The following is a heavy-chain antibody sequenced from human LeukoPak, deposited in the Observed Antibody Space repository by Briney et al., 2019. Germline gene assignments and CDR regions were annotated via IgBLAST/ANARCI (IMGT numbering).Heavy chain of an antibody. J-gene: IGHJ4*02. CDR2: IKQDGSEK. Sequence: GGSLRLSCAASGFTFSTYAMSWVRQAPGKGLEWVANIKQDGSEKYYVDSVKGRFTISRDNAKNSLYLQMNSLRVEDTAVYYCASDGGDPDYGDSYFDQWGQGTLVTVSS. V-gene: IGHV3-7*01. CDR1: GFTFSTYA. D-gene: IGHD4-17*01. CDR3: ASDGGDPDYGDSYFDQ.